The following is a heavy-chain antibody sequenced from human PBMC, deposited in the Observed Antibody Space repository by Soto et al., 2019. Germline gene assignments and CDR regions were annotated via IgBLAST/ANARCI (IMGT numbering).Heavy chain of an antibody. CDR1: GGSISSHY. D-gene: IGHD2-15*01. CDR3: ARVFSYCSGGSCYLSYYYYYMDV. Sequence: SETLSLTCTVSGGSISSHYWNWIRQSPGKGLEWLVFINYSGNTNYSPSLKSRVTISVDTSKNQFSLKLSSVTAADTAVYYCARVFSYCSGGSCYLSYYYYYMDVWGKGTTVTVSS. CDR2: INYSGNT. J-gene: IGHJ6*03. V-gene: IGHV4-59*11.